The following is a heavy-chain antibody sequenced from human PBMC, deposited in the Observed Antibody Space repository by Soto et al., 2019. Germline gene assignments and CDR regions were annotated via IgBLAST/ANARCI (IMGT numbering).Heavy chain of an antibody. D-gene: IGHD2-2*02. Sequence: VQLVESGGGVVQPGRSLRLSCAASGLTFSTHTFHWVRQAPGKGLEWVSVIYSGGSTYYADSVKGRFTISRDNSKNTLYLQMNSLRAEDTAVYYCARDGGSGYCSSTSCYTFWFDPWGQGTLVTVSS. CDR3: ARDGGSGYCSSTSCYTFWFDP. CDR1: GLTFSTHT. J-gene: IGHJ5*02. CDR2: IYSGGST. V-gene: IGHV3-66*01.